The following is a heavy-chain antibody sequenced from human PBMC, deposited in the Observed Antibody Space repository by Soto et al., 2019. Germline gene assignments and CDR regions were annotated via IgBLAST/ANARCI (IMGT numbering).Heavy chain of an antibody. Sequence: EVQLVESGGGLIQPGGSLRLSCAASGFTVSSNYMSWVRQAPGKGLEWVSVIYSGGSTYYADSVKGRFTISRDNSKNTLSLQMISLSAEDTAVYYCARTYSSGWTDFDYWGQGTLVTVSS. CDR1: GFTVSSNY. CDR3: ARTYSSGWTDFDY. CDR2: IYSGGST. J-gene: IGHJ4*02. D-gene: IGHD6-19*01. V-gene: IGHV3-53*01.